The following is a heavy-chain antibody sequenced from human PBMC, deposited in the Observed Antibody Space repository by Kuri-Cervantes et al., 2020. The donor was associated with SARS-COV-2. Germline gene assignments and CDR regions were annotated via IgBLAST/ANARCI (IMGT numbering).Heavy chain of an antibody. CDR3: ARAKEAPYDILTVDAFDI. CDR2: IYYSGST. Sequence: SCTVSGGSISSGGYYWSWIRQHPGKGLEWIGYIYYSGSTYYNPSLKSRVTISVDTSKNQFSLKLSSVTAADTAVYYCARAKEAPYDILTVDAFDIWGQGTMVTVSS. J-gene: IGHJ3*02. CDR1: GGSISSGGYY. D-gene: IGHD3-9*01. V-gene: IGHV4-31*02.